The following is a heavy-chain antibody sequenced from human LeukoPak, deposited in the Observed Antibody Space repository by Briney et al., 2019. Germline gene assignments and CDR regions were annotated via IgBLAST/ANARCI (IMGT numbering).Heavy chain of an antibody. Sequence: KTSETLSLTCTVSGGSISSYYWSWIRQPPGKGLEWIGYIYYSGSTNYNPSLKSRVTISVDTSKNQFSLKLSSVTAADTAVYYCARAAKSRSGGFVYYFDYWGQGTLVTVSS. J-gene: IGHJ4*02. CDR3: ARAAKSRSGGFVYYFDY. CDR1: GGSISSYY. D-gene: IGHD2-15*01. CDR2: IYYSGST. V-gene: IGHV4-59*01.